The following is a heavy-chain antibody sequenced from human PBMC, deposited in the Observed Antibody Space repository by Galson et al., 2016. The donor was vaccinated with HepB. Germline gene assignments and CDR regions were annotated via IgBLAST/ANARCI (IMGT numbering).Heavy chain of an antibody. V-gene: IGHV1-69*01. CDR3: ARADSWLVTDDYYHTMDV. CDR1: GGTSSSYA. Sequence: SCKASGGTSSSYAITWVRQAPGQGLEWMGGIIPIFGTAKYAQKFQGRVTITADDSTRTAYMELRSLRSDDTAVYYCARADSWLVTDDYYHTMDVWGQGTTIIVSS. D-gene: IGHD6-19*01. J-gene: IGHJ6*02. CDR2: IIPIFGTA.